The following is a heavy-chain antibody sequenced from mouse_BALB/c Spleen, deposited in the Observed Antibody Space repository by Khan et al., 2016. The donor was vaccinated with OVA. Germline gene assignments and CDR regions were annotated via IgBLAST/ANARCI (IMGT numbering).Heavy chain of an antibody. Sequence: EVQLQEPGPDLVKPSQLRSLTCPVTGYSITSGYSCHWILHFPGNTLEWMGYIHYVGSTNYNPSLKSRISITRDTSKNHFFLQLNSVTTEDTATNCWARAGHWFAYWGQGTLVTVSA. CDR1: GYSITSGYS. V-gene: IGHV3-1*02. CDR3: ARAGHWFAY. CDR2: IHYVGST. J-gene: IGHJ3*01.